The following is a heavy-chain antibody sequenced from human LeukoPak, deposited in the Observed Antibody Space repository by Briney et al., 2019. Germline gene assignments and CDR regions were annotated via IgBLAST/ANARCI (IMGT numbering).Heavy chain of an antibody. D-gene: IGHD3-22*01. V-gene: IGHV1-24*01. Sequence: ASVKVSCKVSGYTLTELSMHWVRQAPGKGLEWMGGFASLHGETIYAQKFQGRVTMTEDTSTDTAYMELSSLRSEDTAVYYCAKGDYYDSSGYYYGVHAFDIWGQGTMVTVS. CDR1: GYTLTELS. CDR3: AKGDYYDSSGYYYGVHAFDI. CDR2: FASLHGET. J-gene: IGHJ3*02.